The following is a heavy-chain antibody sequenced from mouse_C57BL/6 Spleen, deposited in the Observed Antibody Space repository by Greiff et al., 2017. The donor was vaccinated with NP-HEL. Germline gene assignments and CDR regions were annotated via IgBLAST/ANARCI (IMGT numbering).Heavy chain of an antibody. V-gene: IGHV5-4*01. D-gene: IGHD2-2*01. CDR1: GFTFSSYA. Sequence: EVQLVESGGGLVKPGGSLKLSCAASGFTFSSYAMSWVRQTPEKRLEWVATISDGGSYTYYPDNVKGRVTISRDNANNNLYLQLSHLKSEDTAMYYCARVYGSRGPWFAYWGQGTLVTVSA. CDR2: ISDGGSYT. J-gene: IGHJ3*01. CDR3: ARVYGSRGPWFAY.